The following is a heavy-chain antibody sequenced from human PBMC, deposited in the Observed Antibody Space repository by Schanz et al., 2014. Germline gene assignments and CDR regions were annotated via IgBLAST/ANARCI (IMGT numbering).Heavy chain of an antibody. V-gene: IGHV1-69*09. D-gene: IGHD4-17*01. CDR3: ARGYGDSPTDF. J-gene: IGHJ4*02. Sequence: QVQLLQSGAEVKKPGASVKVSCKASGYTFTSDSMHWVRQAPGQGLEWMGRIIPILGIANYAQKFQGRVTNTADKSTSTAYMDLSSLRPEDTAVYYCARGYGDSPTDFWGQGTLVTVSS. CDR1: GYTFTSDS. CDR2: IIPILGIA.